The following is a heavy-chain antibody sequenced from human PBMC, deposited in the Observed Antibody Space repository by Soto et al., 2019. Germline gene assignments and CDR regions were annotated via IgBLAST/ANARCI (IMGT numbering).Heavy chain of an antibody. Sequence: PGGSLRLSCAASGFTFSSYAMSWVRQAPGKGLEWVSAISGSGGSTYYADSVKGRFTISRDNSKNTLYLQMNSLRAEDTAVYYCAKDKGRPRPYYYYGMDVWGQGTTVTVSS. CDR1: GFTFSSYA. J-gene: IGHJ6*02. CDR2: ISGSGGST. CDR3: AKDKGRPRPYYYYGMDV. V-gene: IGHV3-23*01.